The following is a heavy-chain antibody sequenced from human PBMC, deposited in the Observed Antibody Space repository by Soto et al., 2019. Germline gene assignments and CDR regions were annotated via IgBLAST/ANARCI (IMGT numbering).Heavy chain of an antibody. CDR3: ARGRSMFGVASCNWFDX. Sequence: PGESLKISCKGSGYDFISYWIGWGRQMPGKGLEWMGIIYPGDSDTRYSPSFQGQVTISADKSISTAYLQWSSLKASDTAMYYCARGRSMFGVASCNWFDXWGQGTLVTVSS. V-gene: IGHV5-51*01. D-gene: IGHD3-3*02. CDR2: IYPGDSDT. CDR1: GYDFISYW. J-gene: IGHJ5*02.